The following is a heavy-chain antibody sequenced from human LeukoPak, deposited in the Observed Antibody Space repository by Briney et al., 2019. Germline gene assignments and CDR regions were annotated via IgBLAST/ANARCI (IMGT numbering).Heavy chain of an antibody. CDR2: TYYRSKWYN. Sequence: SQTLSLTCAISGDSVSSNSVTWDWIRQSPSRGLEWLGRTYYRSKWYNDYAVSVESRITINPDTSKNQFSLQLNSVTPEDTAVYYCARGSTGYVDYWGQGTLVTVSS. V-gene: IGHV6-1*01. J-gene: IGHJ4*02. D-gene: IGHD2-2*03. CDR1: GDSVSSNSVT. CDR3: ARGSTGYVDY.